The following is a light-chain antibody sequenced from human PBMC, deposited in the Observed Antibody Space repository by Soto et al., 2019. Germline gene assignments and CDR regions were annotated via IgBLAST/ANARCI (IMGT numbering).Light chain of an antibody. CDR3: HQRTHWPKT. CDR1: QSVHNY. CDR2: DVS. Sequence: EIVLTQSPATLSLSPGERATLSCRASQSVHNYLAWYQQKPGQAPRLLIYDVSNRATGIPARFSGSWSGTDFPLTISSLEPEAFAVYYCHQRTHWPKTFGQGTKVEIK. J-gene: IGKJ1*01. V-gene: IGKV3-11*01.